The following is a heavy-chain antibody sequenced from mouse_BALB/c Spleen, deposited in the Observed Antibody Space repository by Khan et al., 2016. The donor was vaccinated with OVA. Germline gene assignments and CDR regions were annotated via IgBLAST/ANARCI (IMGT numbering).Heavy chain of an antibody. Sequence: EVQLQESGPGLVNPSQSLSLTCTVTGYSITSDYAWNWIRQFPGNKLAWMGYINYSGSTNYNPALKSRISITRDTSKNQFFLQLNSVTTEDTATYYCARDGSRYNYAMDYWGQGTSVTVSS. V-gene: IGHV3-2*02. D-gene: IGHD2-3*01. CDR2: INYSGST. CDR3: ARDGSRYNYAMDY. CDR1: GYSITSDYA. J-gene: IGHJ4*01.